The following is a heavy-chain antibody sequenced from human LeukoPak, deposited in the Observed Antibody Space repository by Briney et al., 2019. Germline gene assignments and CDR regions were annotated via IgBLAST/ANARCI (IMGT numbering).Heavy chain of an antibody. J-gene: IGHJ4*02. D-gene: IGHD4-11*01. CDR2: IYYSGNT. CDR3: ARGALTVTTGSYYFDY. V-gene: IGHV4-59*12. CDR1: GGSISSYY. Sequence: PSETLSLTCTVSGGSISSYYWSWIRQPPGKGLEWIGYIYYSGNTNYNPSLKSRVTISVDTSKNQFSLKLSSVTAADTAVYYCARGALTVTTGSYYFDYWGQGTLVTVSS.